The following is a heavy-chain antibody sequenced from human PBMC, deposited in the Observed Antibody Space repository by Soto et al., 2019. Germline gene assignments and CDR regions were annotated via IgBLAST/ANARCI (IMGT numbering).Heavy chain of an antibody. J-gene: IGHJ6*02. V-gene: IGHV5-51*01. CDR3: ARRGSSPDYYYYGMDV. D-gene: IGHD6-6*01. CDR2: IYPGDSDT. Sequence: GESLKISCKGSGYSFTSYWIGWVRQMPGKGLEWMGIIYPGDSDTRYSPSFQGQVTISADKSISTAYLQWSSLKASDTAMYYCARRGSSPDYYYYGMDVWGQGTTVTVS. CDR1: GYSFTSYW.